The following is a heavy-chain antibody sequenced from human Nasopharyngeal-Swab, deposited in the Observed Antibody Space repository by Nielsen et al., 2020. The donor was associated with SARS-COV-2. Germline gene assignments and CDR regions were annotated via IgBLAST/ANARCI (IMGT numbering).Heavy chain of an antibody. CDR2: MSDSGDNI. D-gene: IGHD3-10*01. Sequence: GESLKISCAASGFTFSSYAMSWVRQAPGKGLEWVSVMSDSGDNIHYADSVKGRFTISRDNSKNTVYLQMSSLRAEDTAVYYCAREAIVRGINEGYLYYGMDVWGQGTTVTVSS. J-gene: IGHJ6*02. CDR1: GFTFSSYA. V-gene: IGHV3-23*01. CDR3: AREAIVRGINEGYLYYGMDV.